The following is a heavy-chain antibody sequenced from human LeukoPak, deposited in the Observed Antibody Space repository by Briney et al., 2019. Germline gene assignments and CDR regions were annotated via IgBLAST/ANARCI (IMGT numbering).Heavy chain of an antibody. V-gene: IGHV3-11*04. CDR3: ARDLLSSSWYIFDP. CDR2: ISSSGSTI. Sequence: GGSLRLSCAASGFTFSDYYMSWIRQAPGKGLEWVSYISSSGSTIYYADSVKGRFTISRDNSKNTLYLQMNSLRAEDTAVYYCARDLLSSSWYIFDPWGQGTLVTVSS. D-gene: IGHD6-13*01. CDR1: GFTFSDYY. J-gene: IGHJ5*02.